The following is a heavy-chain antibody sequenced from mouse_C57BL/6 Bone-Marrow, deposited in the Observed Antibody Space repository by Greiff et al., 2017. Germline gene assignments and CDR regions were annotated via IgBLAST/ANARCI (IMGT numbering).Heavy chain of an antibody. J-gene: IGHJ3*01. CDR1: GFTFTDYY. Sequence: EVQVVESGGGLVQPGGSLSLSCAASGFTFTDYYMSWVRQPPGKALEWLGFIRNKANGYTTEYSVSVKGRFTISRDNSQSVLYLQRKALRAEDSATYYCARYMAYWGQGTLVTVSA. CDR2: IRNKANGYTT. V-gene: IGHV7-3*01. CDR3: ARYMAY.